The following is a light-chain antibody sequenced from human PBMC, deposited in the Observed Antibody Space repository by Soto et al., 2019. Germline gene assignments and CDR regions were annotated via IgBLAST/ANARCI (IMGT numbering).Light chain of an antibody. CDR1: QSLSSR. CDR3: KQYNSYFTWT. Sequence: EIRMTQSTSNLSASVGDRVSIXCRASQSLSSRFDWYQQKPGKAPKLLISDASSLESGVQSRFSGSGSGREFTLNISSLQPDDFATYYCKQYNSYFTWTFGQGTKVDIK. V-gene: IGKV1-5*01. J-gene: IGKJ1*01. CDR2: DAS.